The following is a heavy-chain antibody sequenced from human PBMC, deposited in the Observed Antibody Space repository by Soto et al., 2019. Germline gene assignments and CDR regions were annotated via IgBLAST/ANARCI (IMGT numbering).Heavy chain of an antibody. Sequence: QVQLVESGGGVVQPGRSLSLSCAASGFTFSSYGMHWVRQAPGKGLEWVAVIWYDGSNKYYADSVKGRFTISRDNSKNTLYLQMNSLRAEDTAVYYCAREYDFWSGPVGFDYWGQGTLVTVSS. J-gene: IGHJ4*02. V-gene: IGHV3-33*01. CDR1: GFTFSSYG. D-gene: IGHD3-3*01. CDR2: IWYDGSNK. CDR3: AREYDFWSGPVGFDY.